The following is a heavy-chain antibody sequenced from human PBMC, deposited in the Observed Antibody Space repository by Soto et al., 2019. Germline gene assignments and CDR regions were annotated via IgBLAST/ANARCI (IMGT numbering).Heavy chain of an antibody. Sequence: GGSLRLSCAASGFTFSSHSMNWVRQAPGKGLEWVSYISSSSSTIYYADSVKGRFTISRDNAKNSLYLQMNSLRAEDTAVYYCARGRLVDIVATIAIYDYWGQGTLVTVSS. CDR2: ISSSSSTI. V-gene: IGHV3-48*01. J-gene: IGHJ4*02. CDR3: ARGRLVDIVATIAIYDY. CDR1: GFTFSSHS. D-gene: IGHD5-12*01.